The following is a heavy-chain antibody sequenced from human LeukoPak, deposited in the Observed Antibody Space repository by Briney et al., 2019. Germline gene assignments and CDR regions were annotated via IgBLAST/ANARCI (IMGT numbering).Heavy chain of an antibody. CDR3: AKDTRGDYGWDFDY. CDR1: GFTFGNYA. CDR2: IRYDGSNK. D-gene: IGHD3-10*01. V-gene: IGHV3-30*02. Sequence: GGSLRLSCAASGFTFGNYAMHWVRQAPGKGLEWVAFIRYDGSNKYYADSVKGRFTISRDNSKNTLYLQMNSLRAEDAAVYYCAKDTRGDYGWDFDYWGQGTLVTVSS. J-gene: IGHJ4*02.